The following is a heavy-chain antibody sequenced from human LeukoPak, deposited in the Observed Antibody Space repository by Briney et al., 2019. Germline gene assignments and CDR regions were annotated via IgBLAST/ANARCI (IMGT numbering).Heavy chain of an antibody. CDR2: IYYSGST. V-gene: IGHV4-31*03. J-gene: IGHJ4*02. Sequence: PSQTLSLTCTVSGGSNSSDGYYWSWIRQHPGKGLEWIGYIYYSGSTYYNPSLKSRVTISVDTSKNQFSLKLSSVTAADTAVYYCARDSSSSGWYDYWGQGTLVTVSS. CDR3: ARDSSSSGWYDY. CDR1: GGSNSSDGYY. D-gene: IGHD6-19*01.